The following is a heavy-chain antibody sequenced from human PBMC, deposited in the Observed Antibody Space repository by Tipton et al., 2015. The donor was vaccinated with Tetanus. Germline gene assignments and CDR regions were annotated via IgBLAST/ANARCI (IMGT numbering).Heavy chain of an antibody. J-gene: IGHJ2*01. D-gene: IGHD6-19*01. CDR3: AKDLRGPEAGTWYFDL. Sequence: GSLRLSCAASGFTFTSYAMSWVRQAPGKGLEWVSVISGSGGSTYFADSVKGRFTISRDNSKDTMYLQMNSLRAEDTAIYYCAKDLRGPEAGTWYFDLWGRGTLVTVSS. CDR1: GFTFTSYA. V-gene: IGHV3-23*01. CDR2: ISGSGGST.